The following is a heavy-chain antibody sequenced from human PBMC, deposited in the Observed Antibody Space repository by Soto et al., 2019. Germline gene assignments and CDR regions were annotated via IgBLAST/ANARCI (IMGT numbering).Heavy chain of an antibody. CDR2: ISSSGSTI. J-gene: IGHJ6*02. V-gene: IGHV3-48*03. Sequence: GGSLILSCAASGFTFSSYEMNWVRQAPGKGLEWVSYISSSGSTIYYADSVKGRFTISRDNAKNSLYLQMNSLRAEDTAVYYCARDRVVRGVIPYYYGMDVWGQGTTVTVSS. D-gene: IGHD3-10*01. CDR3: ARDRVVRGVIPYYYGMDV. CDR1: GFTFSSYE.